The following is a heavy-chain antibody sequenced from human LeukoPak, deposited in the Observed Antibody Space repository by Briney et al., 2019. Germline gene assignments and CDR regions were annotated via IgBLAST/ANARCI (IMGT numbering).Heavy chain of an antibody. CDR1: GMTFSSHW. V-gene: IGHV3-7*01. CDR3: ARYCTFRTCSGTKFDS. J-gene: IGHJ4*02. D-gene: IGHD1-1*01. CDR2: IKSDGSEK. Sequence: GGSLRLSCAASGMTFSSHWMSWVRQAPGKGLGWVANIKSDGSEKYYLDSVKGRFTISRDNAKNSLYLQMTSLRAEDSAVYYCARYCTFRTCSGTKFDSWGQGTLVTVSS.